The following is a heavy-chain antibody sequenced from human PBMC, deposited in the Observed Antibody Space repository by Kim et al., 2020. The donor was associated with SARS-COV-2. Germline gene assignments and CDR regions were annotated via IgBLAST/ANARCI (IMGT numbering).Heavy chain of an antibody. CDR1: GGSISSGGYS. D-gene: IGHD3-16*02. J-gene: IGHJ5*02. V-gene: IGHV4-30-2*01. CDR2: IYHSGST. CDR3: ARGVYDYIWGSYRYSWFDR. Sequence: SETLSLTCAVSGGSISSGGYSWSWIRQPPGKGLEWIGYIYHSGSTYYNPSLKSRVTISVDRSKNQFSLKLSSVTAADTAVYYCARGVYDYIWGSYRYSWFDRWGQGTLVTVSS.